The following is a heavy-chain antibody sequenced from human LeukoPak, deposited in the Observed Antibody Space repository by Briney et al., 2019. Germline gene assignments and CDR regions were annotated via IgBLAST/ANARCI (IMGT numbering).Heavy chain of an antibody. J-gene: IGHJ4*02. CDR3: ATYRQVLLPFES. CDR1: GLTFSTFA. Sequence: QNGGSLRLSCAASGLTFSTFAMIWVRQPPGKGLEWVSSIFPSGGEIHYADSVRGRFTISRDNSKSTLSLQMNSLRAEDTAIYYCATYRQVLLPFESWGQGTLVTVSS. CDR2: IFPSGGEI. D-gene: IGHD2-8*02. V-gene: IGHV3-23*01.